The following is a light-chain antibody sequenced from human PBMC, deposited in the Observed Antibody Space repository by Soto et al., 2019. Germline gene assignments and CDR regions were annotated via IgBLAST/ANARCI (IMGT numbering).Light chain of an antibody. CDR3: QHYGSSIFT. CDR2: GAS. Sequence: EIVLTQSPGTLSLSPGERATLSCRASQSVSSSYLAWYQQKPGQAPRLLIHGASSRATSIPDRFSGSGSGKDFTITSSRLEPEYFAVYYCQHYGSSIFTFGPGTKVDIK. V-gene: IGKV3-20*01. J-gene: IGKJ3*01. CDR1: QSVSSSY.